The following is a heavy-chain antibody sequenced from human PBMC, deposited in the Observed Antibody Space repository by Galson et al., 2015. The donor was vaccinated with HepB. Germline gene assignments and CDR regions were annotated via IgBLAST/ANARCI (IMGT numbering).Heavy chain of an antibody. V-gene: IGHV3-30*18. J-gene: IGHJ4*02. CDR2: TSHDGSNK. Sequence: SLRLSCAASGFTFSHYGMHWVRQTPGRGLEWVAVTSHDGSNKYYADFVKGRFTISRDNSKNTLYLQMNNLGTEDTAVYYCAKDRLEYQLLFNYFDYWGQGTLVTFSS. CDR3: AKDRLEYQLLFNYFDY. D-gene: IGHD2-2*01. CDR1: GFTFSHYG.